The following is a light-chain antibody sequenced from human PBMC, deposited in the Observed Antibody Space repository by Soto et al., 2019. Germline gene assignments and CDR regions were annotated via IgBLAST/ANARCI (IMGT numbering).Light chain of an antibody. CDR1: ESVSSN. Sequence: EIVMTHSPATQSVSPGERATLSCTASESVSSNLAWYQQKPGQAPRLLIYGASTRATGIPARFSGGGCGAEYTLTIISLQAEDLAVYYCQQYNDWPPITFGQGTRLEIK. CDR3: QQYNDWPPIT. J-gene: IGKJ5*01. V-gene: IGKV3-15*01. CDR2: GAS.